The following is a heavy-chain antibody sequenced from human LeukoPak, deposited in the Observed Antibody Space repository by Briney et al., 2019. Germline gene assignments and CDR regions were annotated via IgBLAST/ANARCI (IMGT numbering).Heavy chain of an antibody. CDR3: ARSSYYYDSSYSENYYSDY. Sequence: GGSLRLSCAASGFTVSSNYMSWVRQAPGKGLEWVSVIYSGGSTYYADSVKGRFTISRDNSKNTLYLQMNSLSAEDTAVYYCARSSYYYDSSYSENYYSDYWGQGTLVTVSS. CDR2: IYSGGST. D-gene: IGHD3-22*01. CDR1: GFTVSSNY. V-gene: IGHV3-66*01. J-gene: IGHJ4*02.